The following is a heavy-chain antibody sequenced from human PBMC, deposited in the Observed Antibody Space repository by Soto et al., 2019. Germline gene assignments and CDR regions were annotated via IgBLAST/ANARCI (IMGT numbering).Heavy chain of an antibody. J-gene: IGHJ6*02. CDR2: ITSSGSYV. CDR1: GFTFSRNT. V-gene: IGHV3-21*01. D-gene: IGHD3-3*02. CDR3: VKDEGIEAMDV. Sequence: GGSLRLSCVTSGFTFSRNTMNWVRQAPGKGLEWVASITSSGSYVYYADSVKGRFSASRDNAKNSLSLQMDSLRPDDTAIYFCVKDEGIEAMDVWGQGTTVTV.